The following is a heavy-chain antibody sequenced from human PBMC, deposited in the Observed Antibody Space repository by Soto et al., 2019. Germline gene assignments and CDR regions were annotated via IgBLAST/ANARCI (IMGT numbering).Heavy chain of an antibody. D-gene: IGHD4-17*01. CDR3: ASAFTVTSDALDI. CDR2: IKQDGSEK. CDR1: GFTFSSYW. J-gene: IGHJ3*02. Sequence: EVQLVESGGGLVQPGGSLRLSCAASGFTFSSYWMSWVRQAPGKGLEWVANIKQDGSEKYYVDSVKGRFTISRDNAKNSLYLQMNSLRAEDTAVYYCASAFTVTSDALDIWGQGTMVTVSS. V-gene: IGHV3-7*03.